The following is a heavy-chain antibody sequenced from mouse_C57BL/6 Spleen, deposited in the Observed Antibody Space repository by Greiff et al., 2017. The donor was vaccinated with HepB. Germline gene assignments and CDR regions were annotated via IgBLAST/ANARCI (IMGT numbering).Heavy chain of an antibody. D-gene: IGHD2-5*01. CDR2: INSDGGST. J-gene: IGHJ4*01. CDR1: EYEFPSHD. V-gene: IGHV5-2*01. CDR3: ARRDYYSIPYYAMDY. Sequence: EVMLVESGGGLVQPGESLKLSCESNEYEFPSHDMSWVRKTPEKRLELVAAINSDGGSTYYPDTMERRFIISRDNTKKTLYLQMSSLRSEDTALYYCARRDYYSIPYYAMDYWGQGTSVTVSS.